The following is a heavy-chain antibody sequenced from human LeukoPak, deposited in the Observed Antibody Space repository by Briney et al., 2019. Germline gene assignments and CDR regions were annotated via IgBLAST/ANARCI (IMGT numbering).Heavy chain of an antibody. D-gene: IGHD3-9*01. CDR3: ARHWLPDILTGYSQYNWFDP. J-gene: IGHJ5*02. Sequence: SETLSLTCTVSGGSISSSSYYWGWIRQPPGKGLEWIGSIYYSGSTYYNPSLKSRVTISVDTSKNQFSLKLSSVTAADTAVYYCARHWLPDILTGYSQYNWFDPWGQGTLVTVSS. CDR1: GGSISSSSYY. V-gene: IGHV4-39*01. CDR2: IYYSGST.